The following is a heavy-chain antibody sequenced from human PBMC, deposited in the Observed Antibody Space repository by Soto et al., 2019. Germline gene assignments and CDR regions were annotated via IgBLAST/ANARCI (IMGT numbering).Heavy chain of an antibody. CDR2: ISGSGGST. V-gene: IGHV3-23*01. Sequence: GGSLRLSCAASGFTFSSYAMSWVRQAPGKGLEWVSAISGSGGSTYYADSVKGRFTISRDNSKNTLYLQMNSLRAEDTAVYYCANPPAAVVEGYYYYGMDVWGQGTTVTVSS. CDR3: ANPPAAVVEGYYYYGMDV. J-gene: IGHJ6*02. CDR1: GFTFSSYA. D-gene: IGHD2-15*01.